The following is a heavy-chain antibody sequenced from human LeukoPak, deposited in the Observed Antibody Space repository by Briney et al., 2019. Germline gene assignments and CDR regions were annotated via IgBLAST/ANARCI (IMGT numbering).Heavy chain of an antibody. Sequence: ASVKVSCKVSGYSLTELSMHWVRQTPGKGLEWMGGFDPEAGETIYAQKFQGRVTMTEDTSTDTAYMELSSLRSEDTAVFYCATWAGAVIVDKNGGVYWGQGTLVTVSS. V-gene: IGHV1-24*01. CDR1: GYSLTELS. CDR2: FDPEAGET. CDR3: ATWAGAVIVDKNGGVY. D-gene: IGHD3-22*01. J-gene: IGHJ4*02.